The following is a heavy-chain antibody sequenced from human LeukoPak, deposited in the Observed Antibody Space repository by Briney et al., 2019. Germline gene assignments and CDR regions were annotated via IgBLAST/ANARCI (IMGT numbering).Heavy chain of an antibody. D-gene: IGHD3-16*02. J-gene: IGHJ4*02. Sequence: GGSLRLSCAASGFTFSSYGMHWVRQAPGKGLEWVAFIRYDGSNKYYADSVKGRFTISRDNSKNTLYLQMNSLRAEDTAVYYCAGRGPMITFGGVIAYFQYWGQGTLVTVSS. CDR3: AGRGPMITFGGVIAYFQY. V-gene: IGHV3-30*02. CDR2: IRYDGSNK. CDR1: GFTFSSYG.